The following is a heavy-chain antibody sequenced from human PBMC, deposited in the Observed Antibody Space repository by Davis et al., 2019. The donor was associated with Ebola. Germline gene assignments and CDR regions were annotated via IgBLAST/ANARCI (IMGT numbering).Heavy chain of an antibody. CDR1: GFTFSSYG. CDR3: ARDRSQMERPFDY. D-gene: IGHD1-1*01. Sequence: GESLKISCAASGFTFSSYGMHWVRQAPGKGLEWVAVIWYDGSNKYYADSVKGRFTISRDNSKNTLYLQMNSLRAEDTAVYYCARDRSQMERPFDYWGQGTLVTVSS. CDR2: IWYDGSNK. V-gene: IGHV3-33*01. J-gene: IGHJ4*02.